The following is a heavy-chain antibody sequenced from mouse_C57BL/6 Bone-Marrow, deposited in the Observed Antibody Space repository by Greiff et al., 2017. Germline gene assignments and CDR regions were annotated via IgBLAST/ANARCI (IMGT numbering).Heavy chain of an antibody. V-gene: IGHV1-50*01. J-gene: IGHJ4*01. CDR2: IDPSDSYT. CDR3: ARHDYDGGYYAMDY. Sequence: QVQLQQPGAELVKPGASVKLSCKASGYTFTSYWMQWVKQRPGQGLEWIGEIDPSDSYTNYNQKFKGKATLTVDTASSPAYMQLRSLTSEDSAFYYCARHDYDGGYYAMDYWGQGTSVTVSS. D-gene: IGHD2-4*01. CDR1: GYTFTSYW.